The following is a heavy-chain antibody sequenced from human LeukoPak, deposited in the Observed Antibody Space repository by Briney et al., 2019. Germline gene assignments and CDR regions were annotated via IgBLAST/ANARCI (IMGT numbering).Heavy chain of an antibody. CDR1: GFTFSSYA. J-gene: IGHJ3*02. V-gene: IGHV3-23*01. CDR2: ISGSGGST. D-gene: IGHD3-3*01. Sequence: GGSPRLSCAASGFTFSSYAMSWVRQAPGKGLEWVSAISGSGGSTYYPDSVKGRFTISRDNSKNTLYLQMNSLRAEDTAVYYCTRGPSSNRFAIWGQGTMVTVSS. CDR3: TRGPSSNRFAI.